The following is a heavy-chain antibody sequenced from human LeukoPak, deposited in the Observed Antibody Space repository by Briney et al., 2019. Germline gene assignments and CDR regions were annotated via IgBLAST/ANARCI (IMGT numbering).Heavy chain of an antibody. D-gene: IGHD6-13*01. V-gene: IGHV3-23*01. CDR1: GFTFSSYA. J-gene: IGHJ4*02. CDR2: ISGSGGST. Sequence: GGSLRLSCAASGFTFSSYAMSWVHQAPGKGLEWVSAISGSGGSTYYADSVKGRFTISRDNSKNTLYLQMNSLRAEDTAVYYCAKDGYSSSWGLDYWGQGTLVTVSS. CDR3: AKDGYSSSWGLDY.